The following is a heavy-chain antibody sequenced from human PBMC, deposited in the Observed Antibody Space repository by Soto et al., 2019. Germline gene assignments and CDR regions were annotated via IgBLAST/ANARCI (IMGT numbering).Heavy chain of an antibody. CDR1: GFTFHTYT. CDR3: AREEVSRPNTYHGLDV. J-gene: IGHJ6*02. V-gene: IGHV3-21*01. Sequence: EVQLAESGGGLVKPGGSLRLSCAASGFTFHTYTMNWVRQAPGKGLEWVSSISSRSSYIYYADSVKGRFTISRDDARNFLELEMSGLGVEDTAVYYCAREEVSRPNTYHGLDVWGQGTTVTVSS. CDR2: ISSRSSYI.